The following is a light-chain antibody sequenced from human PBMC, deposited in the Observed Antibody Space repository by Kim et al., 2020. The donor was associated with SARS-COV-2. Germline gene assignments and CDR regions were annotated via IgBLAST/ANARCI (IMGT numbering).Light chain of an antibody. CDR2: TNN. V-gene: IGLV1-44*01. Sequence: TISCYGSSSSFGSNTSNCDRQLPGPAPKLLIYTNNQRPSVVPARFSVSKSGTSASLVISGLQSEDDADYYCAAWDDSLNGHVLFGGGTQLTVL. CDR1: SSSFGSNT. CDR3: AAWDDSLNGHVL. J-gene: IGLJ2*01.